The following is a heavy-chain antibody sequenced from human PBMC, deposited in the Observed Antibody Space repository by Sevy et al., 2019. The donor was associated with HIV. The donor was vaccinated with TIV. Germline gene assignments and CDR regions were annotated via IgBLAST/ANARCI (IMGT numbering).Heavy chain of an antibody. V-gene: IGHV4-34*01. Sequence: SETLSLTCAVYGGSFSGYYWSWIRQPPGKGLEWIGEINHNGSTNYNPSLKSRVTISVDTSKNQFSLKLSSVTAADTAVYYCASYYYDSSGYPSHFQHWGQGTLVTVSS. J-gene: IGHJ1*01. D-gene: IGHD3-22*01. CDR3: ASYYYDSSGYPSHFQH. CDR2: INHNGST. CDR1: GGSFSGYY.